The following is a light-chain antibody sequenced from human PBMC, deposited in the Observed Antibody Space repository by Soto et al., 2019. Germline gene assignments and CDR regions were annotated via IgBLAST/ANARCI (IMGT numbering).Light chain of an antibody. J-gene: IGKJ2*01. CDR1: QTFSSSY. Sequence: EIVLTQSPGPLSLSPGERATLSCRASQTFSSSYLVWYQQRPGQAPRLLMYGASSRATGIPDRFSGSGSGADFTLTISRLEPEDFAVYYCHQYGGSPPTFGQGTKLQIK. V-gene: IGKV3-20*01. CDR2: GAS. CDR3: HQYGGSPPT.